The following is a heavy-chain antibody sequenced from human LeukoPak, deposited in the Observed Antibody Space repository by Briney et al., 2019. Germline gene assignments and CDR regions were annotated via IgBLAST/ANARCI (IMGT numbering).Heavy chain of an antibody. J-gene: IGHJ4*02. Sequence: WASVKVSCKASGYTFTGYYMHWVRRAPGQGLEWMGWINPNSGGTNYAQKFQGRVTMTRDTSISTAYMELSRLRSDDTAVYYCARGDIVVVPAASNFDYWGQGTLATVSS. D-gene: IGHD2-2*01. CDR3: ARGDIVVVPAASNFDY. V-gene: IGHV1-2*02. CDR1: GYTFTGYY. CDR2: INPNSGGT.